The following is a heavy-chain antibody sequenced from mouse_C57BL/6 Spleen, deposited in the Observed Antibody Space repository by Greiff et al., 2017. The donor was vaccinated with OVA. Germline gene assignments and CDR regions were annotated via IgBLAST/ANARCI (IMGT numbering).Heavy chain of an antibody. J-gene: IGHJ2*01. CDR3: ARKGTGAPLDY. D-gene: IGHD4-1*01. CDR2: INPNNGGT. Sequence: EVKLQESGPELVKPGASVKIPCKASGYTFTDYNMDWVKQSHGKSLEWIGDINPNNGGTIYNQKFKGKATLTVDKSSSTAYMELRSLTSEDTAVYYCARKGTGAPLDYWGQGTTLTVSS. CDR1: GYTFTDYN. V-gene: IGHV1-18*01.